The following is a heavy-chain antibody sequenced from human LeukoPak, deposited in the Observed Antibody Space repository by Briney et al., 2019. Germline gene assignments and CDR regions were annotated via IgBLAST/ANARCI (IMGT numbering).Heavy chain of an antibody. V-gene: IGHV5-51*07. Sequence: GESLKISCKGSGYSFTNYWIGWVHQLPGKGLECMGIIYPGDSETIYGPSFQGQVTISADKSISTAYLQWSSLKASDTAIYYCARRNSGSRFDYWGQGILVTVSS. D-gene: IGHD1-26*01. CDR1: GYSFTNYW. J-gene: IGHJ4*02. CDR2: IYPGDSET. CDR3: ARRNSGSRFDY.